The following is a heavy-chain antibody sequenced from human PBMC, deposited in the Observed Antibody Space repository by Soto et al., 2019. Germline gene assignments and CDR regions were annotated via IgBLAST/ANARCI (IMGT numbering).Heavy chain of an antibody. CDR1: GGSISSYY. V-gene: IGHV4-59*01. J-gene: IGHJ4*02. Sequence: QVQLQESGPGLVKPSETLSLTCTVSGGSISSYYWSWIRQPPGKGLEWIGYIYYSGSTNYKPSLKSRATISVATSKNQFSLKLSSVTAADTAVYYCARVTSGYRPHFEYWGQGTLVTVSS. D-gene: IGHD3-3*01. CDR2: IYYSGST. CDR3: ARVTSGYRPHFEY.